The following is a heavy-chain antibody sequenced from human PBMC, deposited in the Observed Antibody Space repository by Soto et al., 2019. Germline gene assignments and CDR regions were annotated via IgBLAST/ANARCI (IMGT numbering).Heavy chain of an antibody. CDR2: ISAYNGNT. V-gene: IGHV1-18*01. Sequence: SLKLSRKTSGYTFTIYGVSCGRQAHGQGREWMGWISAYNGNTNYAQKLQCRVTMTTDTSTTTDYMKLRSLRSDDTAVYYCASVFEYSSSTGSFANWLDPWGQGTLVTVSS. J-gene: IGHJ5*02. D-gene: IGHD6-6*01. CDR1: GYTFTIYG. CDR3: ASVFEYSSSTGSFANWLDP.